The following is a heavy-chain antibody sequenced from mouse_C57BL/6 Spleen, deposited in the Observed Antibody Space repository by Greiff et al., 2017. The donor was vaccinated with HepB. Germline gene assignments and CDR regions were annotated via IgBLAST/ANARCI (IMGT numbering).Heavy chain of an antibody. CDR2: IYPGSGST. Sequence: QVHVKQPGAELVKPGASVKMSCKASGYTFTSYWITWVKQRPGQGLEWIGDIYPGSGSTNYNEKFKSKATLTVDTSSSTAYMQLSSLTSEDSAVYYCARITMSDAMDYWGQGTSVTVSS. CDR3: ARITMSDAMDY. D-gene: IGHD1-1*02. J-gene: IGHJ4*01. V-gene: IGHV1-55*01. CDR1: GYTFTSYW.